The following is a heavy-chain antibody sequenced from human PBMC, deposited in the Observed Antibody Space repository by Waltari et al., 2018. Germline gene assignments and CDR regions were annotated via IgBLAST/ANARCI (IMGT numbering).Heavy chain of an antibody. CDR1: GDSISGHF. CDR2: IHDSGSI. CDR3: ARVTIAAPDTDS. Sequence: QVQLQESGPGLVKPSETLSLTCTVSGDSISGHFWSWIRQPPGKGLEWIGYIHDSGSINYNPSLKSRVTMSVDTSKNELSLKLNSVTAADTAVYYCARVTIAAPDTDSGGQGTLVTVSS. D-gene: IGHD6-13*01. V-gene: IGHV4-59*11. J-gene: IGHJ4*02.